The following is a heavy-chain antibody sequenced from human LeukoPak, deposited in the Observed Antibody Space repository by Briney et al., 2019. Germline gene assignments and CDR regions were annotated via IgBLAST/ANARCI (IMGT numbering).Heavy chain of an antibody. J-gene: IGHJ4*02. V-gene: IGHV4-38-2*02. CDR2: IYHSGST. Sequence: SETLSLTCTVSGYSISSGYYWGWIRPPPGKGLEWIGSIYHSGSTYYNPSLKSRVTISVDTSKNQFSLKLSSVTAADTAVYYCASCQFSIAAAGYWGQGTLVTVSS. D-gene: IGHD6-13*01. CDR3: ASCQFSIAAAGY. CDR1: GYSISSGYY.